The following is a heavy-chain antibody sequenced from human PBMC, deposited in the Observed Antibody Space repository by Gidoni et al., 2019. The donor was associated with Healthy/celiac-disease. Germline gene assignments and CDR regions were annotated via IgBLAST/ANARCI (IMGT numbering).Heavy chain of an antibody. V-gene: IGHV3-30-3*01. D-gene: IGHD6-13*01. CDR3: ARDEGRSSSWLSY. Sequence: QVQMVESGGGVVQPGRSLRLPCAASGLTFSSYAMHGVRQAPGKGLGWVAVISYDGSNKYYADSVKGRFTISRDNSKNTLYLQMNSLRAEDTAVYYCARDEGRSSSWLSYWGQGTLVTVSS. J-gene: IGHJ4*02. CDR1: GLTFSSYA. CDR2: ISYDGSNK.